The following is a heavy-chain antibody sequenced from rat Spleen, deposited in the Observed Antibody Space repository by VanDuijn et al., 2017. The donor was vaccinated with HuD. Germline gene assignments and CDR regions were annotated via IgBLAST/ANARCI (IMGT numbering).Heavy chain of an antibody. D-gene: IGHD2-7*01. Sequence: EVQLVEYDGGLVQPGRSLKLSCATSGFTFSDCYMAWVRQAPTKGLEWVATISSDGSSTYYRDSVKGRFTVSRNNAKTTLYLEMDSLRSEDTAPYYCVRQGYLRVWYFDFWGPGTMVTVSS. V-gene: IGHV5-29*01. J-gene: IGHJ1*01. CDR1: GFTFSDCY. CDR2: ISSDGSST. CDR3: VRQGYLRVWYFDF.